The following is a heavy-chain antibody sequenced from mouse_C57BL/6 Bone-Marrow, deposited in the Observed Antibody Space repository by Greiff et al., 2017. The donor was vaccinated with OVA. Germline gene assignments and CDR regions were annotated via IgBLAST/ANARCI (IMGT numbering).Heavy chain of an antibody. V-gene: IGHV1-55*01. J-gene: IGHJ1*03. Sequence: VQLQQPGAELVKPWASVKMSCKASGYTFTSYWITWVKQRPGQGLEWIGDIYPGSGSTNYNEKFKSKATLTVDTSSSTAYMQLSSLTSEDSAVYYCARGGYGSSYGYFDVWGTGTTVTVSS. CDR3: ARGGYGSSYGYFDV. CDR2: IYPGSGST. CDR1: GYTFTSYW. D-gene: IGHD1-1*01.